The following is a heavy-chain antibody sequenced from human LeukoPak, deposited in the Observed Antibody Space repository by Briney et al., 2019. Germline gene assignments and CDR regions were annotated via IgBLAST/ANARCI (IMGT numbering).Heavy chain of an antibody. J-gene: IGHJ3*02. CDR3: ATDANPSRAHKGGAFDI. CDR2: IYYSGST. D-gene: IGHD4/OR15-4a*01. CDR1: GGSISSYD. V-gene: IGHV4-59*01. Sequence: PSETLSLTCTVSGGSISSYDWSWIRQPPGKGLEWIGYIYYSGSTNYSPSLKSRVTISVDTSKSQFSLKLSSVTAADTAVYYCATDANPSRAHKGGAFDIWGQGTMVTVSS.